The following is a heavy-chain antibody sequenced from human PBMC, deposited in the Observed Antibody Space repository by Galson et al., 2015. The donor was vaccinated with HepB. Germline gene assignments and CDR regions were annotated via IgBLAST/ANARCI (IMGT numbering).Heavy chain of an antibody. J-gene: IGHJ2*01. D-gene: IGHD1-1*01. CDR3: AALVRTASHWYFDL. CDR1: GFDFSNAW. Sequence: SLRLSCAASGFDFSNAWMSWVRQAPGKGLEWVGRIKDKADDGTADYAAPGKGRFTISRDNSKNALYLQMDSLRADDTAVYYCAALVRTASHWYFDLWGRGTLVTVSS. V-gene: IGHV3-15*01. CDR2: IKDKADDGTA.